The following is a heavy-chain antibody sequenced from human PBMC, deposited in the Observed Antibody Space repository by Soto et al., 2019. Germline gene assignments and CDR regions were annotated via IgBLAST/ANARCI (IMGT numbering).Heavy chain of an antibody. J-gene: IGHJ3*02. CDR1: GGSISNYY. CDR3: ATHPVVTDPYDALHI. CDR2: IYYSGST. Sequence: SDTLSLTCTVSGGSISNYYWSWIRQPPGKGLEWIGYIYYSGSTYYNPSLKSRVTISIDTSKNQFSLKLSSVTAADTAVYYCATHPVVTDPYDALHIWGQGTRVT. D-gene: IGHD2-21*02. V-gene: IGHV4-59*08.